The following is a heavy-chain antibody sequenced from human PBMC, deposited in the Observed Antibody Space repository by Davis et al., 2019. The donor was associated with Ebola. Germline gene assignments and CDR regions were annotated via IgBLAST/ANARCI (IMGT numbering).Heavy chain of an antibody. CDR1: GYTFTGYY. J-gene: IGHJ4*02. CDR2: ISAYNGNT. Sequence: AASVKVSCKASGYTFTGYYMHWVRQAPGQGLEWMGWISAYNGNTNYAQKLQGRVTMTTDTSTSTAYMELRSLRSDDTAVYYCARAIWGSGADYWGQGTLVTVSS. CDR3: ARAIWGSGADY. D-gene: IGHD3-16*01. V-gene: IGHV1-18*04.